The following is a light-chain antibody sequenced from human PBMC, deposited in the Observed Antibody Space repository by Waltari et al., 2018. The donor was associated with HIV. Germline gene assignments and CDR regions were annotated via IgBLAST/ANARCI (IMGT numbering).Light chain of an antibody. J-gene: IGKJ1*01. Sequence: DIQMTQSPSSLSASVGDRVTITCRASQSISSYLNWDQQKPGQAPKRLIYAASSLQSGVPSRFSGSGSGTEFTLTISSLQPEDFATYYCQQSYSTPRTFGQGTKVEIK. CDR1: QSISSY. CDR2: AAS. V-gene: IGKV1-39*01. CDR3: QQSYSTPRT.